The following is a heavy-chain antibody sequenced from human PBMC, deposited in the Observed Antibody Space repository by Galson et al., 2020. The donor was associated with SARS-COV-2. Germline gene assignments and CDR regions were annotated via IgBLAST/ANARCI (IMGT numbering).Heavy chain of an antibody. CDR3: ATQLLFAFDY. CDR2: ISYDGSNK. D-gene: IGHD2-2*01. Sequence: GESLKISCAASGFNFSSYGMHWVRQAPGKGLEWVAVISYDGSNKYYADSVKGRFTIPRDNSKNTLYLQMNSLRAEDTAVYYCATQLLFAFDYWGQGVLVGVAS. CDR1: GFNFSSYG. V-gene: IGHV3-30*03. J-gene: IGHJ4*02.